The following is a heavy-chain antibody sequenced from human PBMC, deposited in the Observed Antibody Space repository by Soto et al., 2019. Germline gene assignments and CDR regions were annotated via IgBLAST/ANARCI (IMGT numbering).Heavy chain of an antibody. CDR3: AKTTDGWFSAFEI. J-gene: IGHJ3*02. CDR2: ISSSSSYT. CDR1: GFTFSDYY. Sequence: GSLRLSCAASGFTFSDYYMSWIRQAPGKGLECVSYISSSSSYTNYADSVKGRFTISRDNAKSSLYLQMNSLRAEDTAVYYCAKTTDGWFSAFEIWGQGTMVTVSS. V-gene: IGHV3-11*03. D-gene: IGHD6-19*01.